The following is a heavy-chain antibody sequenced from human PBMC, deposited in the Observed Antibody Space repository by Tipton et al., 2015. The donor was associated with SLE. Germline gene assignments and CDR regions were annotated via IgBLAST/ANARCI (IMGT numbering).Heavy chain of an antibody. D-gene: IGHD7-27*01. V-gene: IGHV4-61*02. J-gene: IGHJ6*03. CDR3: ARGAGDDYYYYYMAV. Sequence: TLSLTCTVSGGSISSGSYYWSWIRQPAGKGLEWIGRIYTSGRTNYNPSLESRVTISVDTSKNQFALKLSSVTAADTAVYYCARGAGDDYYYYYMAVWGKGTTVTVSS. CDR1: GGSISSGSYY. CDR2: IYTSGRT.